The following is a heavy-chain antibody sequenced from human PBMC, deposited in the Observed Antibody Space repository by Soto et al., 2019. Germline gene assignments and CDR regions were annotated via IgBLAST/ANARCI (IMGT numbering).Heavy chain of an antibody. CDR3: AKDSNTWYEIDG. D-gene: IGHD6-13*01. J-gene: IGHJ4*02. V-gene: IGHV3-23*01. CDR1: GFTLRSYA. CDR2: ISGSGGTT. Sequence: GGSLRLSCAASGFTLRSYAMSWVRQAPGKGLEWVSTISGSGGTTYYADFVKGRFTISRDNSKNTLYLQMNSLRADDTAVYYCAKDSNTWYEIDGWGQGTLVTVSS.